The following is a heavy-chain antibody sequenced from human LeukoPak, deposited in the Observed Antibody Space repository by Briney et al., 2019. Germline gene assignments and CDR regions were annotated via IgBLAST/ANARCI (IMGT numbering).Heavy chain of an antibody. V-gene: IGHV3-48*01. Sequence: GGSLRLSCAASGFTFSSYSMNWVRQAPGKGLEWVSYISSSSSTIYYADSVKGRFTISRDNAKNSLYLQMNSLRAEDTAVYCCVPLSIAAGSDWGQGTLVTVSS. CDR2: ISSSSSTI. CDR1: GFTFSSYS. D-gene: IGHD6-13*01. J-gene: IGHJ4*02. CDR3: VPLSIAAGSD.